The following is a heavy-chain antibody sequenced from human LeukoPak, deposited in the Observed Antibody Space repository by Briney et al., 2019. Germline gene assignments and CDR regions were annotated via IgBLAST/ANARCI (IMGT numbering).Heavy chain of an antibody. Sequence: PGGSLRLSCAASGFTFSTYWMHWVRQAPGKGLVWVSRINSDGSSTSYADSVKGRFTISRDNAKNTLYLQMNSLRAEDTAVYYCGSLHRDDYNPFDYWGQGTLVTVSS. V-gene: IGHV3-74*01. CDR2: INSDGSST. J-gene: IGHJ4*02. CDR1: GFTFSTYW. CDR3: GSLHRDDYNPFDY. D-gene: IGHD5-24*01.